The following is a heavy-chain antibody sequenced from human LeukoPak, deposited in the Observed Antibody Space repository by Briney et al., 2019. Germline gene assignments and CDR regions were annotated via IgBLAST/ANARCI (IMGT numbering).Heavy chain of an antibody. V-gene: IGHV1-69*13. CDR2: IIPIFGTA. D-gene: IGHD3-10*01. J-gene: IGHJ3*02. CDR3: ATLGQRGSGSYTPRDAFDI. CDR1: GGTFSSYA. Sequence: PLASVKVSCKASGGTFSSYAISWVRQAPGQGLEWMGGIIPIFGTANYAQKFQGRVTITADESTSTAYMELSSLRSEDTAVYYCATLGQRGSGSYTPRDAFDIWGQGTMVTVSS.